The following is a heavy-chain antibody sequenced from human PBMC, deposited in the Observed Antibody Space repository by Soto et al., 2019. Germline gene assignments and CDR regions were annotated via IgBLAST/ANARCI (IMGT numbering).Heavy chain of an antibody. D-gene: IGHD1-26*01. V-gene: IGHV1-18*01. CDR2: ISAYNGNT. J-gene: IGHJ6*02. CDR1: GYTFTSYG. Sequence: QVQLVQSGAEVKKPGASVKVSCKASGYTFTSYGISWVRQAPGQGLEWMGWISAYNGNTNYAQKLQGRVTMTTDTYTSTAYMELRSLRSDDTAVYYCARAIVGATNSYYYGMDVWGQGTTVTVSS. CDR3: ARAIVGATNSYYYGMDV.